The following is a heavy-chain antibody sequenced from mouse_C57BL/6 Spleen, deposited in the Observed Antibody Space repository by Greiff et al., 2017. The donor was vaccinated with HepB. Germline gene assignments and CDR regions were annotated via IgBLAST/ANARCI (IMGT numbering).Heavy chain of an antibody. D-gene: IGHD1-1*01. V-gene: IGHV1-64*01. J-gene: IGHJ4*01. CDR2: IHPNSGST. Sequence: QVQLQQPGAELVKPGASVKLSCKASGYTFTSYWMHWVKQRPGQGLEWIGMIHPNSGSTNYNEKFKSKATLTVDKSSSTAYMQLSSLTSEDSAVYYCARDYYGGAMDYWGQGTSVTVSS. CDR3: ARDYYGGAMDY. CDR1: GYTFTSYW.